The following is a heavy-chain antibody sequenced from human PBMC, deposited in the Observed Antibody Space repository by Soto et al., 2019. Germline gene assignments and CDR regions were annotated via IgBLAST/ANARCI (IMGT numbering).Heavy chain of an antibody. V-gene: IGHV3-23*01. CDR3: VKDLWICPDACRSGDY. Sequence: EVQLLESGGGLVQPGGSLRLSCAASGFTFSNYAMSWVRQAPGKGLEWLSGISGSGDTTYYAESVKDRFTISRDNSENTLYLQIISLRAEDTAVYYCVKDLWICPDACRSGDYWGKGTLVTVSS. D-gene: IGHD3-3*01. CDR2: ISGSGDTT. CDR1: GFTFSNYA. J-gene: IGHJ4*02.